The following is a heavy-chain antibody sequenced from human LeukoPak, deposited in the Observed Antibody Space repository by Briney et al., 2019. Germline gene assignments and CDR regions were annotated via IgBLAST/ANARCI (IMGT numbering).Heavy chain of an antibody. CDR3: ARELRLGHHGY. CDR1: GDSVSSDSVA. Sequence: SQTLSLTCAISGDSVSSDSVAWNWIRQSPSRGLEWLGRTYYRSKWFNDYAVSVKSRIIINPDTSTNQFSLQLNSVTPEDTAVYYCARELRLGHHGYWGQGTLVTVSS. D-gene: IGHD6-19*01. V-gene: IGHV6-1*01. CDR2: TYYRSKWFN. J-gene: IGHJ4*02.